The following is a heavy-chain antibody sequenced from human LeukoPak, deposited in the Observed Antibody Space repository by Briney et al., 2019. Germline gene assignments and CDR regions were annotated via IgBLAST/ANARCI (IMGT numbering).Heavy chain of an antibody. V-gene: IGHV5-51*01. Sequence: GESLNISCKGSGYSFTSYWIGWVRQMPRKGLEWMGIIYPGDSDTRYSPSFQGQVTISADKSISTAYLQWSSLKASDTAMYYCARQALSTTYYYYYGMDVWGQGTTVTVSS. D-gene: IGHD4-17*01. CDR2: IYPGDSDT. CDR3: ARQALSTTYYYYYGMDV. J-gene: IGHJ6*02. CDR1: GYSFTSYW.